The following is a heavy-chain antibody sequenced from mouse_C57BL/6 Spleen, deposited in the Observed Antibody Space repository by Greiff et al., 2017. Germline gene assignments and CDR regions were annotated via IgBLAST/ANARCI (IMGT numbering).Heavy chain of an antibody. D-gene: IGHD1-3*01. V-gene: IGHV1-61*01. CDR2: IYPSDGET. J-gene: IGHJ2*01. CDR1: GYNFTSYW. CDR3: ARFGVDKDSDY. Sequence: QVQLQQPGAELVRPGSSVKLSCKASGYNFTSYWMDWVKQRPGQGLEWIGNIYPSDGETHYNQKFKDKATLTVDTSSSTAYMQLSSLTSEDSAVYDCARFGVDKDSDYWGQGTTLTVSS.